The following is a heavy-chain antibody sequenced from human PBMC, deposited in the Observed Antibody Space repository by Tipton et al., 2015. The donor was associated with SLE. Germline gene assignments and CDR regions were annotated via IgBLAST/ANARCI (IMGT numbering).Heavy chain of an antibody. Sequence: TLSLTCTVSGGSISGYYWTWIRQPPGKGLEWIGYISWIGSTNYNPSLKSRVTMSVDTSMNKFSRELSFVTAADTAVYYCARLVVLAAEGLYSFDYWGHGTLVTVSS. V-gene: IGHV4-59*08. CDR1: GGSISGYY. J-gene: IGHJ4*01. CDR3: ARLVVLAAEGLYSFDY. CDR2: ISWIGST. D-gene: IGHD2-15*01.